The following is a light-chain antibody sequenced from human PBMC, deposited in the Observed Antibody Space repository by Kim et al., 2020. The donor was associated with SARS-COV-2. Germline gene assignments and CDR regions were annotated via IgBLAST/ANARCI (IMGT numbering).Light chain of an antibody. CDR3: NSRDSSGNHLNVV. CDR1: SLRSYY. J-gene: IGLJ2*01. V-gene: IGLV3-19*01. Sequence: GQTVRITCQGDSLRSYYASWYQQKPGQAPVLVIYGKNNRPSGIPDRFSCSSSGNTASLTITGAQAEDEADYYCNSRDSSGNHLNVVFGGGTQLTVL. CDR2: GKN.